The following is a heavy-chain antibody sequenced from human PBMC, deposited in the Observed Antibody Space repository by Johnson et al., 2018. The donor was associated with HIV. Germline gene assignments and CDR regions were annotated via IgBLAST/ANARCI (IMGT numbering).Heavy chain of an antibody. V-gene: IGHV3-30*03. CDR3: ARGRKDIAAVDGLDNDGLDV. CDR1: GFTFSSYG. D-gene: IGHD2-2*01. CDR2: ISYDGSNK. Sequence: QMLLVESGGGVVQPGRSLRLSCAASGFTFSSYGMHWVRQAPGKGLAWVAVISYDGSNKYYADSVKGRFTISRDISKDTLFLQMNSLRPEDTAIYYCARGRKDIAAVDGLDNDGLDVWGRGTMVTVS. J-gene: IGHJ3*01.